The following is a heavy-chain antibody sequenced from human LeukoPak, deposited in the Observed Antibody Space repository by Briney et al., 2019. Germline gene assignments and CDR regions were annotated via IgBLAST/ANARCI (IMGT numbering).Heavy chain of an antibody. J-gene: IGHJ4*02. D-gene: IGHD6-19*01. V-gene: IGHV3-48*01. CDR2: ISSSSTTI. CDR1: GFTFSSYS. CDR3: ARRSALAGPAPFDY. Sequence: PGGSLRLSCAASGFTFSSYSMMWVRQAPGKGLEWVSYISSSSTTIHYADSVKGRFTISRDNAKNSVYLQMNSLRAEDTAIYYCARRSALAGPAPFDYWGQGTLVTVSS.